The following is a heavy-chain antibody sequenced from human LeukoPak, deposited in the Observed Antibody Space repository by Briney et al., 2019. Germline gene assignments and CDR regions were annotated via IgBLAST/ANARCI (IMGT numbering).Heavy chain of an antibody. CDR3: ARRSTVVKGGFDY. D-gene: IGHD4-23*01. CDR1: GGSISSSSYY. Sequence: SETLSLTCTVSGGSISSSSYYWGWIRQPPGKGLEWIGSIYYSGSTYYNPSLKSRVTISVGTSKNQFSLKLSSVTAADTAVYYCARRSTVVKGGFDYWGQGTLVTVSS. J-gene: IGHJ4*02. CDR2: IYYSGST. V-gene: IGHV4-39*01.